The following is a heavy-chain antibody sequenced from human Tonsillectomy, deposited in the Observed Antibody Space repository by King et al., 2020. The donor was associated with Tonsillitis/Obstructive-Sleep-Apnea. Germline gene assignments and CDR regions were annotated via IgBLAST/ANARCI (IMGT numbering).Heavy chain of an antibody. CDR2: IGGSGGST. Sequence: VQLVESGGGLVQPGGSLRLSCAASGFTFSSYAMSWVRQAPGKGLEWVSAIGGSGGSTYYADSVKGRFTISRDNPQKTLYLQKNSLRSEYPAVYYCANLGYYDFWSGPTCFFDYWGQGTLVTVSS. J-gene: IGHJ4*02. CDR1: GFTFSSYA. CDR3: ANLGYYDFWSGPTCFFDY. D-gene: IGHD3-3*01. V-gene: IGHV3-23*04.